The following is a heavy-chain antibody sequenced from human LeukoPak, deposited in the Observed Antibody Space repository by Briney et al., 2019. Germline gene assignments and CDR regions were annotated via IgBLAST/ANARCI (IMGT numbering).Heavy chain of an antibody. J-gene: IGHJ6*02. CDR2: IYSGGST. V-gene: IGHV3-66*02. CDR3: ARDPYCSSTSCYGGYYYGMDV. CDR1: GFTVSSNY. Sequence: GGSLRLSCAASGFTVSSNYMSWVRQAPGKGLEWVSFIYSGGSTYYAESVQGRFTIPRDNSKNTLYLQMNSLRAEDTAVYYCARDPYCSSTSCYGGYYYGMDVWGQGTTVTVS. D-gene: IGHD2-2*01.